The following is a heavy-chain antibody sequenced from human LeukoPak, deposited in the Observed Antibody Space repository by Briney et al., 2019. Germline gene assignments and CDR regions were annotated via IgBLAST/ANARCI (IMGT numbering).Heavy chain of an antibody. D-gene: IGHD3-16*01. V-gene: IGHV1-46*02. CDR2: KFSHDGST. CDR3: AREPGLARSTFFDY. Sequence: ASVKVSCKTSGYSFNSHHVHWVRQAPGQGLEWMGVKFSHDGSTSTAQKFQGRVTLTRDTSTSTVGMELSSLRSEDTAVYYCAREPGLARSTFFDYWGQGTLVTVST. J-gene: IGHJ4*02. CDR1: GYSFNSHH.